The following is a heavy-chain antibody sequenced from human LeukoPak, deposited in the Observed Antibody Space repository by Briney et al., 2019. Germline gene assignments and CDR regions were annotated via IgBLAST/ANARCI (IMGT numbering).Heavy chain of an antibody. J-gene: IGHJ6*02. CDR3: ARDLLPYCSSTSCGMDV. V-gene: IGHV4-59*01. CDR1: GGSISSYY. D-gene: IGHD2-2*01. Sequence: PSETLSLTCTVSGGSISSYYWSWIRQPPGKGLEWIGYIYYSGSTNYNPSLKSRVTISVDTSKNQFSPKLSSVTAADTAVYYCARDLLPYCSSTSCGMDVWGQGTTVTVSS. CDR2: IYYSGST.